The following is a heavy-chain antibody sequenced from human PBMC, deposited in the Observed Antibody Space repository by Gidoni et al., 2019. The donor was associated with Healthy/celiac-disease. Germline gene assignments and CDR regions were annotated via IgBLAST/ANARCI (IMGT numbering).Heavy chain of an antibody. V-gene: IGHV3-43*01. Sequence: EVQLVESGGVVVQHGGSLRLSCAASGVTFDDYTMHWGRQAPGKGMEWVARLSWDGGSTYYADSVKVRFTISRDNRKNSLYLQMNSLRTEDTALYYCAKGAYGDGASLYFQHWGQGTLVTVSS. CDR3: AKGAYGDGASLYFQH. J-gene: IGHJ1*01. CDR2: LSWDGGST. D-gene: IGHD3-16*01. CDR1: GVTFDDYT.